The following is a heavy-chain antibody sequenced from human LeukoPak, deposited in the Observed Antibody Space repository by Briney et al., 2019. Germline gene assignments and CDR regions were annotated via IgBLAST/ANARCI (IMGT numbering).Heavy chain of an antibody. CDR3: ARDGIKWLTNGMDV. D-gene: IGHD6-19*01. J-gene: IGHJ6*02. Sequence: ASVKVSCKASGYTLTSYGISWVRQAPGQGLEWMGWISAYNGNTNYAQKPQGRVTMTTDTSTSTAYMELRSLRSDDTAVYYCARDGIKWLTNGMDVWGQGTTVTVSS. V-gene: IGHV1-18*01. CDR2: ISAYNGNT. CDR1: GYTLTSYG.